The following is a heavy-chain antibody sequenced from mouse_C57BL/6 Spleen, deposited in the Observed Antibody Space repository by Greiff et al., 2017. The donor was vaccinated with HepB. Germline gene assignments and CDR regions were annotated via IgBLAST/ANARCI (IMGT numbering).Heavy chain of an antibody. V-gene: IGHV1-76*01. CDR1: GYTFTDYY. J-gene: IGHJ1*03. D-gene: IGHD2-1*01. Sequence: VQLQQSGAELVRPGASVKLSCKASGYTFTDYYINWVKQRPGQGLEWIARIYPGSGNTYYNEKFKGKATLTAEKSSSTAYMQLSSLTSEDSAVYFCARGCGNYGDWYFDVWGTGTTVTVSS. CDR2: IYPGSGNT. CDR3: ARGCGNYGDWYFDV.